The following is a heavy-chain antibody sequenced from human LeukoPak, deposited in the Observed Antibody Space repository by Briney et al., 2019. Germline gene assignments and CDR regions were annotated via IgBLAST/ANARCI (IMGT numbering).Heavy chain of an antibody. CDR3: AKVRYYYDSSGSSYYFDY. CDR2: IWYDGSNK. D-gene: IGHD3-22*01. CDR1: GFTFSSYG. J-gene: IGHJ4*02. Sequence: PGRSLRLSCAASGFTFSSYGMHWVRQAPGKGLEWVAVIWYDGSNKYYADSVKGRFTIPRDNSKNTLYLQMNSLRAEDTAVYYCAKVRYYYDSSGSSYYFDYWGQGTLVTVSS. V-gene: IGHV3-33*06.